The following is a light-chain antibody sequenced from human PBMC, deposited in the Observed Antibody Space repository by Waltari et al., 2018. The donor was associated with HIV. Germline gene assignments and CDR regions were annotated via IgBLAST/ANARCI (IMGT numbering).Light chain of an antibody. Sequence: EIVLTQSPATLSLSPGERATLFCRASQTVNTYFAWYQQKPGQAPSLVIYDASTRATGVTARFSGSESGTDFTLTISSLEPDDVAVYYCQQRTDSITFGGGTKVEIK. CDR2: DAS. J-gene: IGKJ4*01. CDR3: QQRTDSIT. V-gene: IGKV3-11*01. CDR1: QTVNTY.